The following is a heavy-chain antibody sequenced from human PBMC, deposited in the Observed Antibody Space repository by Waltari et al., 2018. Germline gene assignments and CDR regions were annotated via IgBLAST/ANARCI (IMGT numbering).Heavy chain of an antibody. V-gene: IGHV5-51*01. D-gene: IGHD5-18*01. CDR2: IYPGHSSI. CDR1: TYDFAKYW. Sequence: EVQLVQSGIEVKKPGEPLKISCKGSTYDFAKYWIGWVRQMPGKGLEWMGVIYPGHSSIKYSPSFQVQFTISADTSIYTTYLEWSSLKASDTAIYYCARQNIHSYGYGYFDSWGQGTLVTVSS. J-gene: IGHJ4*02. CDR3: ARQNIHSYGYGYFDS.